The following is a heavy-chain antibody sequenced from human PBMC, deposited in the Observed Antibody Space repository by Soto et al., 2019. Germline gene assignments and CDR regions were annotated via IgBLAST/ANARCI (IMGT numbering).Heavy chain of an antibody. D-gene: IGHD3-22*01. V-gene: IGHV4-34*01. J-gene: IGHJ4*02. Sequence: PSETLSLTCAVYGGSFSGYYWSWIRQPPGKGLEWIGEINHSGSTNYNPSLKSRVTISVDTSKNQLSLKLSSVTAADTAVYYCAKTQSDGSAYYPTYFDYWGQGTLVTVSS. CDR3: AKTQSDGSAYYPTYFDY. CDR1: GGSFSGYY. CDR2: INHSGST.